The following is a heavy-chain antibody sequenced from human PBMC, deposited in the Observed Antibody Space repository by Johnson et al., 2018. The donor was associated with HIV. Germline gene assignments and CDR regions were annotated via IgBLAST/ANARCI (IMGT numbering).Heavy chain of an antibody. V-gene: IGHV3-66*03. CDR2: INWNGGST. CDR1: GFTVSSNY. J-gene: IGHJ3*02. Sequence: VQLVESGGGLIQPGGSLRLSCAASGFTVSSNYMSWVRQAPGKGLEWVSGINWNGGSTGYADSVKGRFTISRDNAKNTLYLQMNSLRAEDTAVYYCAKDRGLLDAFDIWGQGTMVTVSS. CDR3: AKDRGLLDAFDI.